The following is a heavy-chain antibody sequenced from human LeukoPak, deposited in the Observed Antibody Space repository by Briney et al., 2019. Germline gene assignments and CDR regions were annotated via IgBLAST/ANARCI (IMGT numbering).Heavy chain of an antibody. J-gene: IGHJ6*03. CDR3: ARARIAPRPGYYYYYMDV. CDR2: IHDSGST. Sequence: SETLSLTCAVYGGSFSYYYWTWIRQPPGKGLEWIGEIHDSGSTNYNPSLKSRVSISVDTSKRQFSLELSSVTAADTAVYYCARARIAPRPGYYYYYMDVWGKGTTVTVSS. CDR1: GGSFSYYY. D-gene: IGHD6-6*01. V-gene: IGHV4-34*01.